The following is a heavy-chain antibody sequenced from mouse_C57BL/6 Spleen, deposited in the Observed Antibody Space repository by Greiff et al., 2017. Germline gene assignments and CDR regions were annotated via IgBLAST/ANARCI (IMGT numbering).Heavy chain of an antibody. CDR2: ISYDGSN. J-gene: IGHJ1*03. V-gene: IGHV3-6*01. Sequence: VQLKQSGPGLVKPSQSLSLTCSVTGYSITSGYYWDWIRQFPGNKLEWMGYISYDGSNNYNPSLKNRISITRDTSKHQFFLKLNSVTTEDTATYYCASRLYFDVWGTGTTVTVSS. D-gene: IGHD3-2*02. CDR1: GYSITSGYY. CDR3: ASRLYFDV.